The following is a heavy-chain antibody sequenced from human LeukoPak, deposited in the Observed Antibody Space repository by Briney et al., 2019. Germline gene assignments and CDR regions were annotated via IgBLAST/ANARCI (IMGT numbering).Heavy chain of an antibody. Sequence: PSETLSLTCTVSGGSINSYYWTWIRQPPGKGLEWIGYISYSGSTNYNPSLKSRVTISEDTSKTQLHLRLRSVTAADTAVYYCAAGGYYGSGAFHIWGQGTTVTVSS. J-gene: IGHJ3*02. CDR1: GGSINSYY. CDR2: ISYSGST. CDR3: AAGGYYGSGAFHI. D-gene: IGHD3-10*01. V-gene: IGHV4-59*01.